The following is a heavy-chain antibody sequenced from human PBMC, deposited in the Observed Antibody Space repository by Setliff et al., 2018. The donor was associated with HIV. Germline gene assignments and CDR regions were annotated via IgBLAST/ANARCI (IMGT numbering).Heavy chain of an antibody. CDR1: GYTFTSYY. J-gene: IGHJ1*01. Sequence: PGASVKVSCKASGYTFTSYYMHWVRQAPGQGLEWMGIINPSGGSTSYAQKFQGRVTMTRDTSTSTVYMELSSLRSEDTAVYYCARNTKAGTAIGYFQHWGQGTLVTVSS. CDR2: INPSGGST. D-gene: IGHD6-19*01. CDR3: ARNTKAGTAIGYFQH. V-gene: IGHV1-46*01.